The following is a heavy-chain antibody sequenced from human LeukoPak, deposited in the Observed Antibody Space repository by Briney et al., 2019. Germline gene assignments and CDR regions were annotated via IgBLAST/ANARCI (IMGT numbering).Heavy chain of an antibody. Sequence: GGSLRLSCAASGFTFSSYGMHWVRQAPGKGLEWVAFIRYDGSNKYYADSVKGRFTISRDNSKNTLYLQTNSLRAEDTAVYYCAKDPPLLWFGELLESYGMDVWGQGTTVTVSS. J-gene: IGHJ6*02. CDR1: GFTFSSYG. CDR2: IRYDGSNK. V-gene: IGHV3-30*02. D-gene: IGHD3-10*01. CDR3: AKDPPLLWFGELLESYGMDV.